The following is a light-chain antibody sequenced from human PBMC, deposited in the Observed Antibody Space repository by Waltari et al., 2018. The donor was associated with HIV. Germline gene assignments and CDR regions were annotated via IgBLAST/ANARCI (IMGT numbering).Light chain of an antibody. V-gene: IGKV3-20*01. CDR3: QQYGSSPLT. CDR2: GAS. Sequence: EIVLTQSPGPLSLSPGARATLSCRASQSVTSSFLSWYQQKPGQAPRLLSYGASSRATGIPDRFSGGGSGTDFTLTISRLEPEDFAVYYCQQYGSSPLTFGGGTKVDIK. J-gene: IGKJ4*01. CDR1: QSVTSSF.